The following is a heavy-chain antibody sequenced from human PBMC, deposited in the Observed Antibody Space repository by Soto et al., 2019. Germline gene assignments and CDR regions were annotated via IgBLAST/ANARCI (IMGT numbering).Heavy chain of an antibody. Sequence: GASVKVSCKASGFTFTSFYMHRVRQAPGQGPEWMGIMHPYGGSTGYAQKFQGRVTLTRDTSTRTDYMELSSLRSDDTAVYYCAILYYYDSGDYYSNYQYYGMDVWGQGTTVTVSS. V-gene: IGHV1-46*01. D-gene: IGHD3-22*01. CDR2: MHPYGGST. CDR3: AILYYYDSGDYYSNYQYYGMDV. CDR1: GFTFTSFY. J-gene: IGHJ6*02.